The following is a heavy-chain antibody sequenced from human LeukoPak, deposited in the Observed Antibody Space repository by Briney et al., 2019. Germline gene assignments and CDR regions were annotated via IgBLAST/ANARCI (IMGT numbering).Heavy chain of an antibody. CDR2: IIPIFGTA. CDR1: GGTFSSYA. CDR3: AGGGDIVLMVYAPLDY. J-gene: IGHJ4*02. D-gene: IGHD2-8*01. V-gene: IGHV1-69*13. Sequence: GASVKVSCKASGGTFSSYAISWVRQAPGQGLEWMGGIIPIFGTANYAQKFQGRVTITADESTSTAYMELSSLRSEDTAVYYCAGGGDIVLMVYAPLDYWGQGTLVTVSS.